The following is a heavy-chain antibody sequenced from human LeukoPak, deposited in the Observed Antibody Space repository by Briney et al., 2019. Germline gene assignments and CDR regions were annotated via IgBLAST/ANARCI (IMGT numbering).Heavy chain of an antibody. D-gene: IGHD2-2*01. Sequence: GGSLRLSCAASGFTFSSYEMNWVRQAPGKGLEWVSYISSSGSTIYYADSVKGRSTISRDNAKKSLYLQMNSLRAEDTAVYYCASGHCSSTSCYPFDYWGQGTLVTVSS. CDR1: GFTFSSYE. CDR3: ASGHCSSTSCYPFDY. CDR2: ISSSGSTI. V-gene: IGHV3-48*03. J-gene: IGHJ4*02.